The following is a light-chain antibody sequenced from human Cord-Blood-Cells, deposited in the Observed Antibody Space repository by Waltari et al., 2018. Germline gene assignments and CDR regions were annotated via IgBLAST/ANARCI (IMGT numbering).Light chain of an antibody. V-gene: IGLV3-1*01. CDR2: QDS. Sequence: SYELTQPPSVSVSPGQTASITCSGDKLGDKYACWYQQKAGQSPVLVIYQDSKRPSGIPGRFSGSNSGNTATLTISGTQAMDEADYYCQAWDSSYVVFGGGTKLTVL. J-gene: IGLJ2*01. CDR3: QAWDSSYVV. CDR1: KLGDKY.